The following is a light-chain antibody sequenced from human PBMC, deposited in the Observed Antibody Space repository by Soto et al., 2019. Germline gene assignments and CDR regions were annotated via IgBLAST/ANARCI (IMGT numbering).Light chain of an antibody. CDR1: SGSMASNY. V-gene: IGLV6-57*04. Sequence: NFMLTQPHSVSESPGKTVTISCTRSSGSMASNYVQWYQQRPGSAPTTVIYEDNQRPSGVPDRFSGSIDSSSNSASLTISGLKTEDEADYYCQSYDSSNSVVFGGGTKLTVL. CDR3: QSYDSSNSVV. J-gene: IGLJ2*01. CDR2: EDN.